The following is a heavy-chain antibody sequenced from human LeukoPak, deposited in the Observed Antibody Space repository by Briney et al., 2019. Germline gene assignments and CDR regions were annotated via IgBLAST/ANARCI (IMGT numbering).Heavy chain of an antibody. Sequence: ASVKVSCKVSGYTLTELSMHWVGQALGKGLEWMGGFDPEDGETIYAQKFQGRVTMTEDTSTDTAYMELSSLRSEDTVVYYCATLVSNWFDPWGQGTLVTVSS. CDR3: ATLVSNWFDP. V-gene: IGHV1-24*01. J-gene: IGHJ5*02. D-gene: IGHD3-16*02. CDR2: FDPEDGET. CDR1: GYTLTELS.